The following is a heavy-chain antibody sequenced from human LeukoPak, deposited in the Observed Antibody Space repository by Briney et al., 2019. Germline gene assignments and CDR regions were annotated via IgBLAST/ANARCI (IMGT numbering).Heavy chain of an antibody. Sequence: SGTLSLTCTVSGGSISSSSYYWGWIRQPPGKGLEWIGSIYYSGSTYYNPSLKSRVTISVDTSKNQFSLKLSSVTAADTAVYYCARDPGYCSGGSCYDQNWFDPWGQGTLVTVSS. J-gene: IGHJ5*02. CDR3: ARDPGYCSGGSCYDQNWFDP. CDR2: IYYSGST. D-gene: IGHD2-15*01. CDR1: GGSISSSSYY. V-gene: IGHV4-39*07.